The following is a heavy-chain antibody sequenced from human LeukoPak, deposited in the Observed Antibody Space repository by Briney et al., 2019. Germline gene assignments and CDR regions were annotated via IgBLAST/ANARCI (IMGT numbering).Heavy chain of an antibody. D-gene: IGHD6-13*01. CDR1: GGSFSGYY. Sequence: TSETLSLTCAVYGGSFSGYYWSWIRQPPGKGLEWIGEINHSGITNYNPSLKSRVTISVDTSKNQFSLKLSSVTAPDTAVYYCASGGIAAARTTAFDICGQRTTVTASS. V-gene: IGHV4-34*01. CDR2: INHSGIT. J-gene: IGHJ3*02. CDR3: ASGGIAAARTTAFDI.